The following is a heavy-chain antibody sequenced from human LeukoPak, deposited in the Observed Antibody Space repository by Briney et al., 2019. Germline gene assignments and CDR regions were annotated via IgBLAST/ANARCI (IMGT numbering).Heavy chain of an antibody. CDR1: GFTFSSYT. J-gene: IGHJ6*03. Sequence: GESLKISCAASGFTFSSYTMHWVRQAPGKGLEYVSAISSSGGSTYYANSVKGRFTISRDNSKNTLYLQMGSLRAEDMAVYYCARDLFITTNREYYYYMDVWGKGTTVTVSS. CDR2: ISSSGGST. CDR3: ARDLFITTNREYYYYMDV. V-gene: IGHV3-64*01. D-gene: IGHD3-22*01.